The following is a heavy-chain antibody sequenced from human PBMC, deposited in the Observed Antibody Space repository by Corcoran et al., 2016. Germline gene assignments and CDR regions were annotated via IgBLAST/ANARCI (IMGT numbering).Heavy chain of an antibody. J-gene: IGHJ4*02. D-gene: IGHD2-2*02. CDR3: VRGHTGYNY. CDR2: INQDGSVK. CDR1: GLTLSTYW. Sequence: EVQLVESGGGLVQPGGSLRRSCAVSGLTLSTYWMTWLRQVPGKGLEWVANINQDGSVKDYVDSVKGRFTISRDNAKNSLYLQMDSLRVEDTAVYYCVRGHTGYNYWGQGTLVTVSS. V-gene: IGHV3-7*03.